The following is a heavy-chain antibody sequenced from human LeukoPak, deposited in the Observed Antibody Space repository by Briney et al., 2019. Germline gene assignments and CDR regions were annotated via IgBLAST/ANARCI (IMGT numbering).Heavy chain of an antibody. D-gene: IGHD2-21*01. J-gene: IGHJ6*02. CDR3: ARVISYYYGMDV. V-gene: IGHV3-30*03. Sequence: PGRSLRLSCAASGFTFSSYGMHWVRQAPGKGLEWVAVISCDATNKYYIDSVRGRFTISRDNSENTLYLQMNSLRAEDTAVYYCARVISYYYGMDVWGQGTTVTVSS. CDR2: ISCDATNK. CDR1: GFTFSSYG.